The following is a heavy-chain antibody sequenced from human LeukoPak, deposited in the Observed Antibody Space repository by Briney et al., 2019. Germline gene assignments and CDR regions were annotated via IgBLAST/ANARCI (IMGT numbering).Heavy chain of an antibody. CDR1: GGSISSYY. CDR3: ARAITYYDILTGYYCYFDY. D-gene: IGHD3-9*01. V-gene: IGHV4-4*07. Sequence: SETLSLTCTVSGGSISSYYWSWIRQPAGKGLEWIGRIYTSGSTNYNPSLKSRVTMSVDTSKNQFSLKLSSVTAADTAVYYCARAITYYDILTGYYCYFDYWGQGTLVTVSS. CDR2: IYTSGST. J-gene: IGHJ4*02.